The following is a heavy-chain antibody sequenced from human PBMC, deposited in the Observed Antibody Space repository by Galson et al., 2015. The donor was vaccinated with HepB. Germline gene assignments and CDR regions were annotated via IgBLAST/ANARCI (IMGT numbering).Heavy chain of an antibody. CDR1: GYTFTSYG. J-gene: IGHJ4*02. V-gene: IGHV1-18*01. CDR2: ISAYNGNT. CDR3: ARWDYYYGSGSQFQASFDY. D-gene: IGHD3-10*01. Sequence: SVKVSCKASGYTFTSYGISWVRQAPGQGLEWMGWISAYNGNTNYAQKLQGRVTMTTDTSTSTAYMELRSLRSDDTAVYYCARWDYYYGSGSQFQASFDYWGQGTLVTVSS.